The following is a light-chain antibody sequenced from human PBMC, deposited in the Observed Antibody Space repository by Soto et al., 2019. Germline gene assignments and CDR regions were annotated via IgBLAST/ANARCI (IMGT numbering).Light chain of an antibody. CDR2: GAS. V-gene: IGKV3-20*01. J-gene: IGKJ3*01. CDR3: QQYDGSPPFT. CDR1: QSVSRSY. Sequence: EIVLTQSPGTLSLSPGERATLSCRASQSVSRSYLAWYQQKPGQAPRLLIYGASSRATGIPDRFSGSGSGTDFTLTISKLEPEDSAVYYCQQYDGSPPFTFGPGTKVDIK.